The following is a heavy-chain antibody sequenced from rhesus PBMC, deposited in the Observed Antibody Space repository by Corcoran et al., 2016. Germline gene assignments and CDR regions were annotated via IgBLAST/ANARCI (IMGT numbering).Heavy chain of an antibody. CDR2: INPYNGKT. J-gene: IGHJ3*01. CDR3: ARDKEYCSGIYCGDAFDF. V-gene: IGHV1S2*01. CDR1: GYTFTDYY. D-gene: IGHD2-27*01. Sequence: QVQLVQSGAEVKKPGSSVKVSCKASGYTFTDYYMHWVRQAPRQGLDWMGWINPYNGKTKYAQKFQGKVNMTRDTSTSTAYMELSSLRSEDTAVYYCARDKEYCSGIYCGDAFDFWGQGLRVTVSS.